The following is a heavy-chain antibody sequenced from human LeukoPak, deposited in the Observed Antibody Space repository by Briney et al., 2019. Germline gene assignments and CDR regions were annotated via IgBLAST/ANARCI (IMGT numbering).Heavy chain of an antibody. CDR3: ARTGSSDAFDI. CDR2: THYSGST. Sequence: SETLSLTCTVSGGSISSSSYYWGWIRQPPGKGLEWIGSTHYSGSTYYNPSPKSRVTISVDTSKNQFSLKLSSVTAADTAVYYCARTGSSDAFDIWGQGTMVTVSS. CDR1: GGSISSSSYY. J-gene: IGHJ3*02. V-gene: IGHV4-39*07. D-gene: IGHD3-10*01.